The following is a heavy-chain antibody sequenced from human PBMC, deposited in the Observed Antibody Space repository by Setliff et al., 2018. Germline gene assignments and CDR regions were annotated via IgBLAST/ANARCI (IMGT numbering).Heavy chain of an antibody. CDR3: ASPRRDDLDSPFDPFDI. J-gene: IGHJ3*02. D-gene: IGHD3-3*01. CDR2: IYHKGRT. Sequence: SETLSLTCDVSGASTSSDHYWGWIRQPPGKGLEWIATIYHKGRTYFNPSLQSRVTMSLDRSKNQFSLRLTSVTASDTAVYYCASPRRDDLDSPFDPFDIWGHGTRVTVSS. V-gene: IGHV4-38-2*01. CDR1: GASTSSDHY.